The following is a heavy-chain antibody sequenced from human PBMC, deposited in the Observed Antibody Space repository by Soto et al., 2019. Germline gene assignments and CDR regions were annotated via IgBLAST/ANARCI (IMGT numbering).Heavy chain of an antibody. D-gene: IGHD2-21*01. CDR3: ASDIASPGGDYFDS. CDR1: GFTFRNYN. J-gene: IGHJ4*02. V-gene: IGHV3-21*01. Sequence: EVQLVESGGGLVKAGGSLRLFCTASGFTFRNYNMNWVRQAPGKGLEWVSSISIRGAYMFYDDSVKGRFTISRDNAQKSLFLQTDSPRAEDTAVYYCASDIASPGGDYFDSWGQGTLVTVSS. CDR2: ISIRGAYM.